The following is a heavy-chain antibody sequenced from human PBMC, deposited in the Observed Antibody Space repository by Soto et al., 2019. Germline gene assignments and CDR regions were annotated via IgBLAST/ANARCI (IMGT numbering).Heavy chain of an antibody. CDR3: ARDGIVATFDY. J-gene: IGHJ4*02. Sequence: QVQLQESGPGLVKPSETLSLTCTVSGGSVSSGSYYWSWIRQPPGKGLEWIGYIYYTGSTNYNPSLKSRVTISVDTSKNQFSLKLSSVTAADTAVYYCARDGIVATFDYWGQGTLVTVSS. V-gene: IGHV4-61*01. CDR1: GGSVSSGSYY. D-gene: IGHD5-12*01. CDR2: IYYTGST.